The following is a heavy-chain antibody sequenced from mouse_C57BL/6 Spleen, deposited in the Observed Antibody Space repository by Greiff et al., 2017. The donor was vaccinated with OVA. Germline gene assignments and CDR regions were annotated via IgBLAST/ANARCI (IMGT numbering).Heavy chain of an antibody. Sequence: EVQVVESGAELVKPGASVKLSCTASGFNIKDYYMHWVKQRTEKGLEWIGRIDPEDGETKYAPKFQGKATITADTSSNTAYLQLSSLTSEDTAVYYCARSVSITTVVAPYAMDDWGQGTSVTVSS. D-gene: IGHD1-1*01. V-gene: IGHV14-2*01. CDR1: GFNIKDYY. J-gene: IGHJ4*01. CDR3: ARSVSITTVVAPYAMDD. CDR2: IDPEDGET.